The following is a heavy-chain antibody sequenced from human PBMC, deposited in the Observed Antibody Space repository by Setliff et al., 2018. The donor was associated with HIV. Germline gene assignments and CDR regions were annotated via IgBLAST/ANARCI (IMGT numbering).Heavy chain of an antibody. Sequence: KASETLSLTCVVSDDSFTNYDWTWIRQSPGKALEWIGYISSSGTTNYNPSLRSRVTISIETSNTRFSLWLRSATAADTATYFCARLGRAIDDGGSSLRLDFWGQGMLGTVSS. CDR1: DDSFTNYD. J-gene: IGHJ4*02. V-gene: IGHV4-59*08. D-gene: IGHD2-21*01. CDR2: ISSSGTT. CDR3: ARLGRAIDDGGSSLRLDF.